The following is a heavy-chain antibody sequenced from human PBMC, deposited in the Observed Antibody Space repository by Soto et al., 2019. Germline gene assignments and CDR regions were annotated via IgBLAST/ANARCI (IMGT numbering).Heavy chain of an antibody. V-gene: IGHV1-18*01. CDR2: ISAYNGNT. D-gene: IGHD3-3*01. J-gene: IGHJ6*02. CDR1: GYTFTSYG. CDR3: ARHQGTIFGVAGTHYYGMDV. Sequence: SSVKVSCKASGYTFTSYGISWVRQAPGQGLEWMGWISAYNGNTNYAQKLQGRVTMTTDTSTSTAYMELRSLRSDDTAVYYCARHQGTIFGVAGTHYYGMDVWGQGTTVTVSS.